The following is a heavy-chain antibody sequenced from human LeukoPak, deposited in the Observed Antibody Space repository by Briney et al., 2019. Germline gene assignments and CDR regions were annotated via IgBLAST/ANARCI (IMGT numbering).Heavy chain of an antibody. J-gene: IGHJ3*02. CDR1: GYSFTTHG. D-gene: IGHD3-22*01. Sequence: ASVKVSCKASGYSFTTHGITWVRQAPGQGIEWMGWISAYNGNTNYAQKLQGRVTMTTDTSTSTAYMELRSLRSDDTAVYYCARDRVTMIVAQNGDAYDIWGQGTMVTVSS. V-gene: IGHV1-18*01. CDR2: ISAYNGNT. CDR3: ARDRVTMIVAQNGDAYDI.